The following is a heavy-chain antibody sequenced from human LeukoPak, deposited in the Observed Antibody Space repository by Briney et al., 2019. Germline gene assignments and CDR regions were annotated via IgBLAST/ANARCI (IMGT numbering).Heavy chain of an antibody. D-gene: IGHD3-9*01. J-gene: IGHJ4*02. CDR2: IKQDGSEK. V-gene: IGHV3-7*01. CDR1: GFTFSSYE. Sequence: GGSLRLSCAASGFTFSSYEMNWVRQAPGKGLEWVANIKQDGSEKYYVDSVKGRFTISRDNAKNSLYLQMNSLRAEDTAAYYCARVTGQYFDYWGQGTLVTVSS. CDR3: ARVTGQYFDY.